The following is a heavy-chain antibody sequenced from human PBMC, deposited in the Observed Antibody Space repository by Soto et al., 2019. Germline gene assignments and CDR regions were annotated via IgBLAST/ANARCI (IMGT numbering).Heavy chain of an antibody. D-gene: IGHD3-9*01. Sequence: QMQLQQLGAGLLNPSETLSLTCGVYGGSFSTYYWSWIRQPQGKGLEWIGEINQSGSTNYNPSLKSRVTMSLDTSKKQFSLKMSSLTAADTAVYYCERGYYYDSLRLDSWGQGTLVTVSS. V-gene: IGHV4-34*01. CDR2: INQSGST. J-gene: IGHJ4*02. CDR1: GGSFSTYY. CDR3: ERGYYYDSLRLDS.